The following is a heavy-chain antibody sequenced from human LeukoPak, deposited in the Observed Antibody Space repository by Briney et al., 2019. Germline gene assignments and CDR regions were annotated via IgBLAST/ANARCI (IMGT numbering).Heavy chain of an antibody. V-gene: IGHV1-24*01. CDR1: GYTLTELS. CDR2: FDPEDGET. CDR3: ATDRVAAAGTAGEMVY. D-gene: IGHD6-13*01. Sequence: ASVKVSCKVSGYTLTELSMHWVRQAPGKGLEWMGGFDPEDGETIYAQKFQGRVTMTEDTSTDTAYMELSSLRSEDTAVYYCATDRVAAAGTAGEMVYWGQGTLVTVCS. J-gene: IGHJ4*02.